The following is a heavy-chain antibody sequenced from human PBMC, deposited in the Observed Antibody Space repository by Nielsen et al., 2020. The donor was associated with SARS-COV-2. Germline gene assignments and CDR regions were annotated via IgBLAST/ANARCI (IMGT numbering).Heavy chain of an antibody. J-gene: IGHJ3*02. CDR2: IGWNSGSI. V-gene: IGHV3-9*01. Sequence: GGSLRLSCEASGFTFDDFAIHWVRQAPGKGLEWVSGIGWNSGSIGYADSVKGRFTISRDDSRSIAYLQMNSLKSEDTAVYYCTRDGGPDYVRERAFDIWGQGTMVTVSS. D-gene: IGHD3-10*02. CDR1: GFTFDDFA. CDR3: TRDGGPDYVRERAFDI.